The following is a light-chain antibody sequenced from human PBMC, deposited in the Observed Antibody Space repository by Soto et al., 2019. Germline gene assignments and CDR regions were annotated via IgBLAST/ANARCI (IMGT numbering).Light chain of an antibody. Sequence: DIHSIHTPNTPSRPVGHRVTITCRASQTISSGLAWYQQKPGKAPKLLIYKASTLKSGVPSRFSGSGSGTEFTLTISSLQPDDFATYYCQHYNSYSEAFGQGTMVDIK. CDR1: QTISSG. CDR2: KAS. V-gene: IGKV1-5*03. CDR3: QHYNSYSEA. J-gene: IGKJ1*01.